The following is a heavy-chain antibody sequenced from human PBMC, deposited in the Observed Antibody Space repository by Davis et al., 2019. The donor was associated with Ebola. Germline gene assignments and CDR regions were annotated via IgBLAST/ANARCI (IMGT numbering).Heavy chain of an antibody. CDR3: SRIGRPGQVWNDY. J-gene: IGHJ4*02. V-gene: IGHV1-18*04. Sequence: ASVKVSCKASGYPFSSFGISWVRQAPGQGLEWMGWVSAFNGATNYAQNFQDRVIMTADTSPGTAYMELGNLESDDTAVYYCSRIGRPGQVWNDYWGQGTLVTVTS. CDR1: GYPFSSFG. CDR2: VSAFNGAT. D-gene: IGHD3-16*01.